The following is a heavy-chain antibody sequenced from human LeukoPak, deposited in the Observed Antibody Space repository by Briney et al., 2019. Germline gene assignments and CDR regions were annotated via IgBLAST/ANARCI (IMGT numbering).Heavy chain of an antibody. D-gene: IGHD6-25*01. J-gene: IGHJ4*02. V-gene: IGHV1-18*04. CDR1: GYTFTGYY. CDR3: VAGTAF. CDR2: ISAYNGNT. Sequence: ASVKVSCKASGYTFTGYYMHWVRQAPGQGLEWMGWISAYNGNTNYAQKLQGRVTMTTDTSTSTAYMELRSLRSDDTAVYHCVAGTAFWGQGTLVTVSS.